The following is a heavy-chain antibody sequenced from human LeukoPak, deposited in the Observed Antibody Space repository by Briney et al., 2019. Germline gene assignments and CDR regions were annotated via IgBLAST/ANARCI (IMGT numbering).Heavy chain of an antibody. D-gene: IGHD6-19*01. Sequence: GGSLRLSCAAFGFTLGSYAMHWVRQAPGKGLEWVAVISYDGSNKYYADSVKGRFTISRDNSKNTLYLQMNSLRAEDTAVYYCARGGSGWYYFDYWGQGTLVTVSS. V-gene: IGHV3-30*04. CDR1: GFTLGSYA. CDR3: ARGGSGWYYFDY. J-gene: IGHJ4*02. CDR2: ISYDGSNK.